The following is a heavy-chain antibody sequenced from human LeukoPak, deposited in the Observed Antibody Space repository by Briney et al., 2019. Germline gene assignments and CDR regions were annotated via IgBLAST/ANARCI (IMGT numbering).Heavy chain of an antibody. Sequence: SVKVSCKASRGTFSSYAISWVRQAPGQGLEWMGGIIPIFGTANYAQKFQGRVTITADESTSTAYMELSSLRSEDTAVYYCAREWVDTAMVPYFGYWGQGTLVTVSS. D-gene: IGHD5-18*01. V-gene: IGHV1-69*13. CDR1: RGTFSSYA. CDR2: IIPIFGTA. J-gene: IGHJ4*02. CDR3: AREWVDTAMVPYFGY.